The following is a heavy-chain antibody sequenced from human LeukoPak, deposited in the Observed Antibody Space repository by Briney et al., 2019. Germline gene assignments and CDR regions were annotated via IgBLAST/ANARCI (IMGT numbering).Heavy chain of an antibody. D-gene: IGHD4-17*01. CDR1: GGTFSSYA. J-gene: IGHJ4*02. V-gene: IGHV1-69*13. Sequence: SVKVSCKASGGTFSSYAISWVRQAPGQGLEWMGGIIPIFGTANYAQKFQGRVTIIADESTSTAYMELSSLRSEDTAVYYCARETNGYGDYPFDYWGQGTLVTVSS. CDR2: IIPIFGTA. CDR3: ARETNGYGDYPFDY.